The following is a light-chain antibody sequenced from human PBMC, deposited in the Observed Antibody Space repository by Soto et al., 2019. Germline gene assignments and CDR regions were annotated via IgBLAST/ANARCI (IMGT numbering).Light chain of an antibody. CDR2: LGS. V-gene: IGKV2-28*01. CDR3: MQVLQTPYT. Sequence: DIVMTQSPLSLPITPGEPASISCSSSQSLLHSNGYNFLDWYFQKPGQSPHLLIYLGSNRASGVPDRVSGSGSGTSFTLKISGVEAEDVGVYYCMQVLQTPYTFGQGTKL. CDR1: QSLLHSNGYNF. J-gene: IGKJ2*01.